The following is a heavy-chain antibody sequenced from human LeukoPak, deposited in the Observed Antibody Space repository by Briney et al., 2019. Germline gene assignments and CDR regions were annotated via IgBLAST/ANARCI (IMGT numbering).Heavy chain of an antibody. CDR2: VYYRGNT. CDR3: VRLFYYDRSLPPY. CDR1: GDSISPYY. Sequence: SETLSLTCTVSGDSISPYYWSWIRQPPGKGLEWIGFVYYRGNTNYNPSLKSRVTISVDTSKNQFSLKLNSVTAADTAVYYCVRLFYYDRSLPPYWGQGTLVSVSS. D-gene: IGHD3-22*01. J-gene: IGHJ4*02. V-gene: IGHV4-59*01.